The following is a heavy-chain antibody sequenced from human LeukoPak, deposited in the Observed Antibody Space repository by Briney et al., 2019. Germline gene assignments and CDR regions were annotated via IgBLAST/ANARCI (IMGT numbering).Heavy chain of an antibody. V-gene: IGHV4-39*01. CDR2: IYYSGST. J-gene: IGHJ4*02. D-gene: IGHD5-12*01. CDR3: ARRPINYRAFDY. Sequence: PSETLSLTCIVSGGSISSSSYYWGWIRQPPGKGLEWIGRIYYSGSTYYNPSLKSRVTISVDTSNNQFSLTVRSVTAADTAVYYCARRPINYRAFDYWGQGTLVTVSS. CDR1: GGSISSSSYY.